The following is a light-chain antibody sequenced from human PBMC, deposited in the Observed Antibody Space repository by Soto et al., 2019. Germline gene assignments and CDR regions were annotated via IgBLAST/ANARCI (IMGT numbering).Light chain of an antibody. CDR2: GAS. Sequence: EVVMTQSPATLSVSPGAGLTLSCRASQSIHSLLAWYQQKPGQAPMLLIHGASTRATGIPARFSGSGSGADYTLTISSLQSEDIAVYYCQQYAKWPLTFGGGTKVEIK. CDR1: QSIHSL. V-gene: IGKV3-15*01. CDR3: QQYAKWPLT. J-gene: IGKJ4*01.